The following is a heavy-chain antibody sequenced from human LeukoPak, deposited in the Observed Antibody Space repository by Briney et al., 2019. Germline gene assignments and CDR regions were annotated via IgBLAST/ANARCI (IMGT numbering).Heavy chain of an antibody. V-gene: IGHV1-46*01. Sequence: ASVKVSCKASGYTFTSYYMHWVRQAPGQGLEWMGIINPSGGSTSYAQKFQGRVTMTRDTSTSTVYMELSSLRSEDTAVYYCARVDVAYYDSSSQPFDYWGQGTLVTVSS. CDR3: ARVDVAYYDSSSQPFDY. D-gene: IGHD3-22*01. CDR2: INPSGGST. J-gene: IGHJ4*02. CDR1: GYTFTSYY.